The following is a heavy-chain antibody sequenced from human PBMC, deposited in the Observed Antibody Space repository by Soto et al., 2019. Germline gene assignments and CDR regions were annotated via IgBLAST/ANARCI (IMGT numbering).Heavy chain of an antibody. J-gene: IGHJ5*02. CDR3: ARQPILAAAGPKSPLDP. Sequence: SETLSLTCTVSGGSISSSNCYWGWVRQPPGKGLEWIGSIYYSGNTYYNPSLKSRVTISVDTSKDQFFLKLSSVTAADTAVYYCARQPILAAAGPKSPLDPWGQGTLVTVSS. V-gene: IGHV4-39*01. CDR1: GGSISSSNCY. D-gene: IGHD6-25*01. CDR2: IYYSGNT.